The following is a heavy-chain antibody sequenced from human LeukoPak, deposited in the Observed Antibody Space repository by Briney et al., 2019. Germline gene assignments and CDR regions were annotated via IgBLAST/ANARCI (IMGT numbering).Heavy chain of an antibody. J-gene: IGHJ4*02. Sequence: PGGSLRLSCAASGFTFSNSWMSWVRQAPGKGLEWVASIKPDGSEEHYVDSVQGRFTISRDNARTSQYLQMNSLRVEDTAVYYGARGINWAFDYWGQGTLVTVSS. CDR2: IKPDGSEE. CDR3: ARGINWAFDY. V-gene: IGHV3-7*04. CDR1: GFTFSNSW. D-gene: IGHD7-27*01.